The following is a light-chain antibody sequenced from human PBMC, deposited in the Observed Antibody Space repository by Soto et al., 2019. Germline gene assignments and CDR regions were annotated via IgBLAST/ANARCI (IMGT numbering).Light chain of an antibody. J-gene: IGKJ1*01. Sequence: IQMTQSPSSLSASVGDRVTITCRASQGIRNELGWYQQKPGKAPQLLIYSASSLLSGVPSRFSGSRSGTDLTLTISSLQPEDFATYYCLQDYDYPWTFGQGTRVEIK. V-gene: IGKV1-6*01. CDR1: QGIRNE. CDR2: SAS. CDR3: LQDYDYPWT.